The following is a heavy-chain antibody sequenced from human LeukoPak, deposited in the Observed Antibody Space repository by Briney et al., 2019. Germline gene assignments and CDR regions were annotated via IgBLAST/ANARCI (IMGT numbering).Heavy chain of an antibody. D-gene: IGHD4-17*01. Sequence: GASVKVSCKASGYTFTSYDINWVRQATGQGLEWLGWINPNSGGTNYAQRFQGRVTMTRDTSISTAYMELSRLTSDDTALYYCAREIMTTVTTAFDPWGQGTLVTVSS. CDR1: GYTFTSYD. V-gene: IGHV1-2*02. CDR2: INPNSGGT. J-gene: IGHJ5*02. CDR3: AREIMTTVTTAFDP.